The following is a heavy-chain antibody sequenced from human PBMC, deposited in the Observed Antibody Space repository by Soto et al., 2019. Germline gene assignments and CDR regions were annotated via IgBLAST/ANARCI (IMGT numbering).Heavy chain of an antibody. CDR1: GGTFSSYA. CDR2: IIPIFGTA. V-gene: IGHV1-69*01. CDR3: ASAYYDFWSGYQESYGMDV. D-gene: IGHD3-3*01. J-gene: IGHJ6*02. Sequence: QVQLVQSGAEVKKPGSSVKVSCTASGGTFSSYAISWVRQAPGQGLEWMGGIIPIFGTANYAQKFQGRVTITADESTSTAYMELSSLRSEDTAVYYCASAYYDFWSGYQESYGMDVWGQGTTVTVSS.